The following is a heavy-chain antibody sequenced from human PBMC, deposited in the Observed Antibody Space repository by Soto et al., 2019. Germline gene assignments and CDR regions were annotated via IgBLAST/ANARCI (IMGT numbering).Heavy chain of an antibody. CDR1: GFTFSSYW. Sequence: GGSLRLSCAASGFTFSSYWMHWVRQAPGKGLVWVSRINSDGSSTSYADSVKGRFTISRDNAKNTLYLQMNSLRAEDTAVYYCARVYCSGGSCYHPHYWGQGPLVTVSS. CDR2: INSDGSST. J-gene: IGHJ4*02. CDR3: ARVYCSGGSCYHPHY. D-gene: IGHD2-15*01. V-gene: IGHV3-74*01.